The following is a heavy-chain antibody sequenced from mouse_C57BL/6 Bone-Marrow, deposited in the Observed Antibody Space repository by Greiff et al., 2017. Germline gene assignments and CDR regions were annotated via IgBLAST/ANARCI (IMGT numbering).Heavy chain of an antibody. CDR3: GRYEVRAWLAY. D-gene: IGHD1-1*01. J-gene: IGHJ3*01. V-gene: IGHV1-82*01. CDR2: IYPGDGDT. Sequence: VKLMESGPELVKPGASVKISCKASGYAFSSSWMNWVKQRPGKGLEWIGRIYPGDGDTNYNGKFKGKATLTADKSSSTAYMQLSSVTSEDAAVYYCGRYEVRAWLAYWGKGTLGTGSA. CDR1: GYAFSSSW.